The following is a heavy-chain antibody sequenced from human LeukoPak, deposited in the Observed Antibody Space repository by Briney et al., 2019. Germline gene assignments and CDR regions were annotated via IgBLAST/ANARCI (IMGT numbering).Heavy chain of an antibody. D-gene: IGHD2-15*01. CDR3: AKVGCSGGSCYTFDY. CDR2: ISGSGGST. Sequence: GGTLRLSCAASGFTFSSYGMSWVRQAPGKGLEWVSAISGSGGSTYYADSVKGRFTISRDNSENTLYLQMNSLRAEDTAVYYCAKVGCSGGSCYTFDYWGQGTLVTVSS. CDR1: GFTFSSYG. J-gene: IGHJ4*02. V-gene: IGHV3-23*01.